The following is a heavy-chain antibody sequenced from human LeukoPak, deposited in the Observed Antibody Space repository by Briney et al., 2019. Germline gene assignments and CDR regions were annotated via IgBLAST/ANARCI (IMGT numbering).Heavy chain of an antibody. J-gene: IGHJ6*03. CDR1: GFTFDDYD. D-gene: IGHD1-26*01. Sequence: GGSLRLSCAASGFTFDDYDMSWVRQAPGKGLEWVSGINRNGGSTGYADSVQGRCTISRDNPKNSLYLQMNSLRADDTALYHCARVSWENYMDVWGKGATLSVSS. CDR2: INRNGGST. CDR3: ARVSWENYMDV. V-gene: IGHV3-20*01.